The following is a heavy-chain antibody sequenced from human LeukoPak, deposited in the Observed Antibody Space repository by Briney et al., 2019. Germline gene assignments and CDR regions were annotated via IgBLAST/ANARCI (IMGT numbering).Heavy chain of an antibody. CDR2: IYHSGST. V-gene: IGHV4-38-2*01. D-gene: IGHD3-10*01. CDR1: GYSISSGYY. Sequence: SETLSLTCAVSGYSISSGYYWGWIRQPPGKGLEWIGNIYHSGSTYYNPSLKSRVTISLDTSENQLSLKLSSVTAADTAVYYCATNYGSGSYYILVYWGQGTLVTVSS. CDR3: ATNYGSGSYYILVY. J-gene: IGHJ4*02.